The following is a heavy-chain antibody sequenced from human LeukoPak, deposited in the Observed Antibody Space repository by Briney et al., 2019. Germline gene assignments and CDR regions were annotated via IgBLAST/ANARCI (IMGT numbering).Heavy chain of an antibody. D-gene: IGHD6-13*01. Sequence: GGSLRLSCAASGFPFDDYGMTWVRQAPGKGLEWVSGINWNGGSTGYADSVKGRFTISRDNAKNSLYLQMNSLRAEDTAVYYCASPTAQSDVAAAPYWGQGTLVTVSS. CDR1: GFPFDDYG. CDR3: ASPTAQSDVAAAPY. J-gene: IGHJ4*02. V-gene: IGHV3-20*04. CDR2: INWNGGST.